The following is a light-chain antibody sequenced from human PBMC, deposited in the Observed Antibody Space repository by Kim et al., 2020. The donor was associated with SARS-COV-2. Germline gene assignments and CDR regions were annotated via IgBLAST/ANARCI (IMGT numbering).Light chain of an antibody. V-gene: IGKV3-11*01. Sequence: DIVLTQSPATLSLSPGERATLSCRASHSVSNYLAWYQQKPGQAPRLLIYDASNRATGIPARFSGSGSGTDFTLTISSLEPEDFAVYYCQQRSNWPPLTFGGGTKVDIK. J-gene: IGKJ4*01. CDR1: HSVSNY. CDR3: QQRSNWPPLT. CDR2: DAS.